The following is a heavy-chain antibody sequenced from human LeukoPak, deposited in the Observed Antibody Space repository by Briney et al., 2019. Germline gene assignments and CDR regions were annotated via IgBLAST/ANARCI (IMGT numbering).Heavy chain of an antibody. CDR2: IHYTGAT. Sequence: PSETLSLTCAVYGGSITGYYWSWIRQTPGRGLEWVGEIHYTGATSYNPSLKSRATISTDTSKNQFSLRLSSVTAADTAVYYCARGTNYYGSGSYYTYYSYYYMDVWGKGTTVTVSS. V-gene: IGHV4-34*01. D-gene: IGHD3-10*01. CDR3: ARGTNYYGSGSYYTYYSYYYMDV. J-gene: IGHJ6*03. CDR1: GGSITGYY.